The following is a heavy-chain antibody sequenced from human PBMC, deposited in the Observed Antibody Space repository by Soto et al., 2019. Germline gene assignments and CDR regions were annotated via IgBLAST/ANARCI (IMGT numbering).Heavy chain of an antibody. V-gene: IGHV3-23*01. CDR1: GFTFSSYA. CDR2: ISGSGGST. CDR3: AKRDAKVYYYYMDV. Sequence: GGSLRLSCAASGFTFSSYAMSWVRQAPGKGLEWVSAISGSGGSTYYADSVKGRFTISRDNSKNTLYLQMNSLRAEDTAVYYCAKRDAKVYYYYMDVWGKGTTVTVSS. J-gene: IGHJ6*03. D-gene: IGHD2-8*01.